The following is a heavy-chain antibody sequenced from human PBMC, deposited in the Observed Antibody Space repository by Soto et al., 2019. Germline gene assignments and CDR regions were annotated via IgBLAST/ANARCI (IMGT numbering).Heavy chain of an antibody. CDR2: IKSKTDGGTT. D-gene: IGHD3-9*01. J-gene: IGHJ4*02. V-gene: IGHV3-15*07. CDR1: GFTFSNAW. Sequence: PGGSLRLSCAASGFTFSNAWMNWVRQAPGKGLEWVGRIKSKTDGGTTDYAAPVKGRFTISRDDSKNTLYLQMNSLKTEDTAVYYCTTDSPHYDILTGYYPGDYWGQGSLVTVGS. CDR3: TTDSPHYDILTGYYPGDY.